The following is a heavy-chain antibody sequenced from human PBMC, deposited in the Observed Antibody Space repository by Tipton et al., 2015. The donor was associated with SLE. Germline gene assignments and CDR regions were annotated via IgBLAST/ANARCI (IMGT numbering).Heavy chain of an antibody. CDR3: AREESGGYWDY. V-gene: IGHV1-2*02. CDR1: GYSFTDYY. Sequence: QVQLVQSGAEVKKPGASVRVSCKASGYSFTDYYIHWVRQAPGQGLEWMGWIDPNSGGTNYAQKFQGRVSMTRDTSITTAYMDLSRLTSDDTAVYYCAREESGGYWDYWGQGILVTVSS. D-gene: IGHD2-15*01. J-gene: IGHJ4*02. CDR2: IDPNSGGT.